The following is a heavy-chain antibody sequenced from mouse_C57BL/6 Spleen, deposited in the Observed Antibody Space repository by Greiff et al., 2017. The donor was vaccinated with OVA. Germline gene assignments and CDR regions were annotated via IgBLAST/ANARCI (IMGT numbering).Heavy chain of an antibody. CDR3: AGGGAPYAMDY. V-gene: IGHV1-52*01. CDR2: IDPSDSET. Sequence: QVQLQQSGAELVRPGSSVKLSCKASGYTFTSYWMHWVKQRPIQGLEWIGNIDPSDSETHYNQKFKDKATLTVDKSSSTAYMQLSSLTSEDSAVYYCAGGGAPYAMDYWGQGTSVTVSS. CDR1: GYTFTSYW. J-gene: IGHJ4*01. D-gene: IGHD1-3*01.